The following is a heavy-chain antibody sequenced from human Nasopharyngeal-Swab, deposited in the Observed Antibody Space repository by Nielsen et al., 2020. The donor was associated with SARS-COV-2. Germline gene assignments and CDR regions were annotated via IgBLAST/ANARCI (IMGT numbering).Heavy chain of an antibody. CDR3: AKTMVRGDFYYFLYV. J-gene: IGHJ6*03. Sequence: SLKISCVASGFSFDDYTMHWVRQAPGKGLEWVSGISWKSGNMGYADSVKGRFTISRDNAKNSVYLQMNSLRPEDTALYYCAKTMVRGDFYYFLYVWGKGTTVTVSS. D-gene: IGHD3-10*01. V-gene: IGHV3-9*01. CDR1: GFSFDDYT. CDR2: ISWKSGNM.